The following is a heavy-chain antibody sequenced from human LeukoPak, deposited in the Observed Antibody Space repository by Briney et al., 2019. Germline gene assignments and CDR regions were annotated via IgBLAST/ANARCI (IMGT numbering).Heavy chain of an antibody. Sequence: GGSLRLSCAASGLRFSNYGMLSVRQAPGKGLEWVAFIRFDGSSKYFADSVKGRFIISRDNFQNTLILQMNNLKVEDTAVYYCAKVRVDTAMVDAFDIWGQGTRVVVSS. CDR3: AKVRVDTAMVDAFDI. CDR1: GLRFSNYG. D-gene: IGHD5-18*01. J-gene: IGHJ3*02. V-gene: IGHV3-30*02. CDR2: IRFDGSSK.